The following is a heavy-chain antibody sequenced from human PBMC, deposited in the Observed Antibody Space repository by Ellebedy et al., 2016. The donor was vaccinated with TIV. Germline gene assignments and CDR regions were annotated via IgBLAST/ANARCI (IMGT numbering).Heavy chain of an antibody. CDR2: INQDGSEK. D-gene: IGHD1-26*01. J-gene: IGHJ4*01. V-gene: IGHV3-7*01. Sequence: GESLKISXAASGFTFSSFHMNWVRQAPGKGLEWVANINQDGSEKHYVDSVKGRFTISRDNAKNSLYLQMNSLGAGDAALYYCARDKIVGATYFDGWGQGTLVTVSS. CDR3: ARDKIVGATYFDG. CDR1: GFTFSSFH.